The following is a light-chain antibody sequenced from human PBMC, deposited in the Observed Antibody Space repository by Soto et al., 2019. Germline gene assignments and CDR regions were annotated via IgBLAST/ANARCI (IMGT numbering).Light chain of an antibody. CDR1: QSISSNY. J-gene: IGKJ1*01. Sequence: EIVLTQSPGTLSLSPGERATLSCRASQSISSNYLAWYQQRPGQTPRLLIYGASSRGAGIPDRFSGSGSGTDFTLTISRLEPEDFATYYCQQSYSTPQTFGQGTKVEIK. CDR3: QQSYSTPQT. CDR2: GAS. V-gene: IGKV3-20*01.